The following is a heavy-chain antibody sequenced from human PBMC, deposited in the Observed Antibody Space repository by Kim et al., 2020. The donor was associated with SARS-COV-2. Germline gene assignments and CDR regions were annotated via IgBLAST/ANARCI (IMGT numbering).Heavy chain of an antibody. CDR1: GFTFSSYG. V-gene: IGHV3-30*18. CDR3: AKPINYLDAFDI. D-gene: IGHD1-7*01. J-gene: IGHJ3*02. CDR2: ISYDGSNK. Sequence: GGSLRLSCAASGFTFSSYGMHWVRQAPGKGLEWVAVISYDGSNKYYADSVKGQFTISRDNSKNTLYLQMNSLRAEDTAVYYCAKPINYLDAFDIWGQGT.